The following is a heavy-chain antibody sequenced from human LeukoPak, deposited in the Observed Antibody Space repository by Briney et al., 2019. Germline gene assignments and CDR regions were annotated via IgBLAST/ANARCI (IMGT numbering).Heavy chain of an antibody. V-gene: IGHV3-23*01. CDR1: GFTFSSSA. CDR3: AKDGYGGDSEYYYYYGMDV. CDR2: ISRSGGNI. D-gene: IGHD4-23*01. J-gene: IGHJ6*02. Sequence: GGSLRLSCAASGFTFSSSAMSWVRQAPGKGLEWVSAISRSGGNIKYVDSVKGRFTISRDNSKNTLYLQMNSLSADDTALYYCAKDGYGGDSEYYYYYGMDVWGQGTTVTVSS.